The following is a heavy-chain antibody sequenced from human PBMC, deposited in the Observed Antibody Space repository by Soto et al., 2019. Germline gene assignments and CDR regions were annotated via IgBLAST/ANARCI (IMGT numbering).Heavy chain of an antibody. D-gene: IGHD4-17*01. J-gene: IGHJ4*02. CDR1: GFTFSSYE. V-gene: IGHV3-48*03. CDR2: ISSSGTGT. CDR3: VRDLHEPLAADALREAN. Sequence: EMQLVQSGGGLVQPGGSLRLCCAASGFTFSSYEMHWVRQAPGKGLEWISYISSSGTGTYYSDSVRGRFTMSRDNTKNSVSLQMYSLRAEDTAIYYCVRDLHEPLAADALREANWGQGTQVTVSS.